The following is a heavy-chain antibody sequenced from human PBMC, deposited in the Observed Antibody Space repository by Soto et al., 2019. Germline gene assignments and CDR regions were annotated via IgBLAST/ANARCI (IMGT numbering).Heavy chain of an antibody. CDR1: GFTFSSYA. J-gene: IGHJ4*02. V-gene: IGHV3-30-3*01. CDR3: ARELGGYSGYDSGDY. Sequence: QVQLVESGGGVVQPGRSLRLSCAASGFTFSSYAMHWVRQAPGKGLEWVAVISYDGSNKYYADSVKGRFTISRDTSKNTLYLQMNSLRAEDTAVYYCARELGGYSGYDSGDYWGQGTLVTVSS. D-gene: IGHD5-12*01. CDR2: ISYDGSNK.